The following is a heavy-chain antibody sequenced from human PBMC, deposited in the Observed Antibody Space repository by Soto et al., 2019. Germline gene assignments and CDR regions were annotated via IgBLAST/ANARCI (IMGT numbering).Heavy chain of an antibody. CDR1: GFTVSSNY. CDR2: IYSGGST. Sequence: GGSLRLSCAASGFTVSSNYMSWVRQAPGKGLEWVSVIYSGGSTYYADSVKGRFTISRDNSKNTLYLQMNSLRAEDTAVYYCARDSCTGGRCYSVPYYYGMDVWGQGTTVTVSS. CDR3: ARDSCTGGRCYSVPYYYGMDV. J-gene: IGHJ6*02. D-gene: IGHD2-15*01. V-gene: IGHV3-53*01.